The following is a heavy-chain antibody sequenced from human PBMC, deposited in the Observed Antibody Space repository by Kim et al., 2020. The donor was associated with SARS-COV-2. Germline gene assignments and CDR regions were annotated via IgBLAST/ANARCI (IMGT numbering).Heavy chain of an antibody. CDR1: GGSFSGYY. D-gene: IGHD2-15*01. CDR3: ARGRLGYCSGGSCPSYNWFDP. Sequence: SETLSLTCAVYGGSFSGYYWSWIRQPPGKGLEWIGEINHSGSTNYNPSLKSRVTISVDTSKNQFSLKLSSVTAADTAVYYCARGRLGYCSGGSCPSYNWFDPWGQGTLVTVSS. J-gene: IGHJ5*02. V-gene: IGHV4-34*01. CDR2: INHSGST.